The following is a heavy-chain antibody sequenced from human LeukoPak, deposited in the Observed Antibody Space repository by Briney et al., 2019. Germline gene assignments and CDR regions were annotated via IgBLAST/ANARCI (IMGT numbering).Heavy chain of an antibody. CDR1: GFTFSSYW. J-gene: IGHJ4*02. D-gene: IGHD2-2*01. CDR2: INSDGSST. Sequence: GGSLRLSCAASGFTFSSYWLHWVRQAPGKGLVWVPRINSDGSSTSYADSVKGRFTISRDNAKNTLYLQMNSLRAEDTAVYYCARVWVDCSSTSCYLNYFDYWGQGTLVTVSS. CDR3: ARVWVDCSSTSCYLNYFDY. V-gene: IGHV3-74*01.